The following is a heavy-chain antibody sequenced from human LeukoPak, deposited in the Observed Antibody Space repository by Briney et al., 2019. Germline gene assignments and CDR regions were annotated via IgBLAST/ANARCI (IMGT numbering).Heavy chain of an antibody. CDR3: AKDSSGYLSRDFQH. D-gene: IGHD3-22*01. CDR2: ISWNSGSI. J-gene: IGHJ1*01. Sequence: GGSLRLSCEASGFTFDDYAMHWVRQAPGKGLEWVSGISWNSGSIGYADSVKGRFTISRDNAKNSLYLQMNSLRAEDTALYYCAKDSSGYLSRDFQHWGQGTLVTVSS. V-gene: IGHV3-9*01. CDR1: GFTFDDYA.